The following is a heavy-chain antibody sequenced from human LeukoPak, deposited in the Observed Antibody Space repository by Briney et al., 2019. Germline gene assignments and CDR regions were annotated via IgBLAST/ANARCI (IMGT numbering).Heavy chain of an antibody. V-gene: IGHV4-59*01. Sequence: PSVTLSLTCTVSGGSISSYSWTWLPQSPGKGLEWIGSIYYSGSTNYNPSLKSRVTISVDTSKNQFSLKLSSVTAADTAVYYCVRDRVLGAFDIWGQGTMVTVSS. CDR1: GGSISSYS. J-gene: IGHJ3*02. CDR2: IYYSGST. D-gene: IGHD3-16*01. CDR3: VRDRVLGAFDI.